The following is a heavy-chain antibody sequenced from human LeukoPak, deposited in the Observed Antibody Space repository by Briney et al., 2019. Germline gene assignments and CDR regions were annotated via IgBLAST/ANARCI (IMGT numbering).Heavy chain of an antibody. CDR3: ARQRSSGSYRYYFDY. Sequence: SETLSLTCTVSGGSISSYYWSWIRQPPGKGLEWIGYIYYSGSTNYNPSLKSRVTISVDTSKNQFSLKLSSVTAADTAVYYCARQRSSGSYRYYFDYWGQGTLVTVSS. D-gene: IGHD1-26*01. J-gene: IGHJ4*02. CDR2: IYYSGST. V-gene: IGHV4-59*01. CDR1: GGSISSYY.